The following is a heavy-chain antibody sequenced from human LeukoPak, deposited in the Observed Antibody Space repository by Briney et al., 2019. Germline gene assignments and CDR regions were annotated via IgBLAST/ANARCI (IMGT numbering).Heavy chain of an antibody. CDR2: INPNSGGT. J-gene: IGHJ1*01. V-gene: IGHV1-2*02. CDR3: ARGGGRHCSGGSCYSAVRIYFQH. Sequence: ASVKVSCKASGYTFTGYYMHWVRQAPGQGLEWMGWINPNSGGTNYAQEFQGRVTMTRDTSISTAYMELGRLRSDDTAVYYCARGGGRHCSGGSCYSAVRIYFQHWGQGTLVTVSS. CDR1: GYTFTGYY. D-gene: IGHD2-15*01.